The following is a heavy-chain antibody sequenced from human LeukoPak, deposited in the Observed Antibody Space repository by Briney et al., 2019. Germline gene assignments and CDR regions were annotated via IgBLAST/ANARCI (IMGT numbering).Heavy chain of an antibody. CDR2: IYYSGST. J-gene: IGHJ3*02. V-gene: IGHV4-39*01. D-gene: IGHD2-2*02. Sequence: SETLSLTCTVSGGSISSSSYYWGWIRQPPGKGLEWIGSIYYSGSTYYNPSLKSRVTISVGTSKNQFSLKLSSVTAADTAVYYCARRNQLLYEDDAFDIWGQGTMVTVSS. CDR3: ARRNQLLYEDDAFDI. CDR1: GGSISSSSYY.